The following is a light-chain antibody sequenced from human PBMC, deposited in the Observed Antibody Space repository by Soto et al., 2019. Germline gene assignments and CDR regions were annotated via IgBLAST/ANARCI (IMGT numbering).Light chain of an antibody. Sequence: EIVLTQSPATLSLSPGERATLSCRASQSVSSYLAWYQQKPGQAPRLLIYDASNRATGIPARFSGSGSGTDFTLAISSLEPEDFAVSYCQQRSNWPVTFGPGTKVYIK. CDR2: DAS. J-gene: IGKJ3*01. CDR1: QSVSSY. V-gene: IGKV3-11*01. CDR3: QQRSNWPVT.